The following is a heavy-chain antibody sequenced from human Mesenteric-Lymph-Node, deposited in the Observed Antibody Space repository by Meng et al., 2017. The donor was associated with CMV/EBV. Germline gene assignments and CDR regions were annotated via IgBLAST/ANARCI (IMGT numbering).Heavy chain of an antibody. J-gene: IGHJ6*02. CDR3: ARRRLSGGDGMDV. Sequence: GESLKISCAASGFTFDDYGMSWVRQAPGKGLEWVSGINWNGGSTGYADSVRGRFTISRDNAKNSLYLQMNSLRAEDTALYYCARRRLSGGDGMDVWGQGTTVTVSS. V-gene: IGHV3-20*04. D-gene: IGHD2/OR15-2a*01. CDR2: INWNGGST. CDR1: GFTFDDYG.